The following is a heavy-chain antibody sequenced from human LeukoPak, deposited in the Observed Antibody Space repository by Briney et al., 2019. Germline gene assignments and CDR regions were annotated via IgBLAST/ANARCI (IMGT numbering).Heavy chain of an antibody. CDR2: ISSDGGST. CDR1: GFTFSSYT. Sequence: PGGSLSLSCAASGFTFSSYTMHWVRQAPGKGLEYVSAISSDGGSTYYANSVKGRFTITRANSKNTLYLQLNSLRAEDTAVYYCARDLGMTFDYWGQGTLVTVSS. J-gene: IGHJ4*02. CDR3: ARDLGMTFDY. V-gene: IGHV3-64*01.